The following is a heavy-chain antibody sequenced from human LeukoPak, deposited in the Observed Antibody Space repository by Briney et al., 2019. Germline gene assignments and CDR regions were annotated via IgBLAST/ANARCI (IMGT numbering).Heavy chain of an antibody. D-gene: IGHD3-10*01. CDR2: INNSGRT. V-gene: IGHV4-34*01. Sequence: SETLSLTCAVYGGSFSGYYWSWIRQAPGKGLEWIGEINNSGRTNYNPSVKSGVTISIDTSKNQFSLRLSSVTVADTAVYYCARGSAYGFDPWGQGTLVIVSS. CDR3: ARGSAYGFDP. CDR1: GGSFSGYY. J-gene: IGHJ5*02.